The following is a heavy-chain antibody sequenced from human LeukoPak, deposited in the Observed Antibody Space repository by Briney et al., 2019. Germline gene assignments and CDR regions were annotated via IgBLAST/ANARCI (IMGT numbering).Heavy chain of an antibody. CDR1: GFTVSSNY. V-gene: IGHV3-66*01. CDR2: IYSGGST. Sequence: PGGSLRLSCAASGFTVSSNYMNWVRQAPGKGLEWVSVIYSGGSTYYADSVKGRFTISRDNSKNTLYLQMNSLRAEDTAVYYCVRDWGCTDTRCYLGMDVWGQGTTVTVSS. J-gene: IGHJ6*02. D-gene: IGHD2-2*01. CDR3: VRDWGCTDTRCYLGMDV.